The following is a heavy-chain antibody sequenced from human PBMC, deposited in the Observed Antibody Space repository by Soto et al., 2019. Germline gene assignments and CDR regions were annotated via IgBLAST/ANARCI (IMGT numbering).Heavy chain of an antibody. V-gene: IGHV1-18*01. J-gene: IGHJ4*02. CDR2: ISAYNGNT. CDR1: GYTFTSYG. CDR3: ARDAAVGLFAY. Sequence: QVQLVQSGAEVKKPGASVKVSCKASGYTFTSYGISWVRQAPGQGLEWMGWISAYNGNTKYAQKLEGRVTMTTDTSTNTGYMELRSRRSDDTAVYYCARDAAVGLFAYWGEGTLGAVSS. D-gene: IGHD1-26*01.